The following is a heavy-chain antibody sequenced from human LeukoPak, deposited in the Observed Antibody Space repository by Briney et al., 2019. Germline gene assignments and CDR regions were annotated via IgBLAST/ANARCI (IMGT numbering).Heavy chain of an antibody. D-gene: IGHD6-19*01. V-gene: IGHV4-61*01. CDR2: IYYSGST. J-gene: IGHJ3*02. Sequence: SQTLSLTCTVSGGSISSGSYYWSWIRQPPGKGLEWIGYIYYSGSTNYNPSLKSRVTISVDTSKNQFSLKLSSVTAADTAVYYCARLPGKWLVQVAAFDIWGQGTMVTVSS. CDR1: GGSISSGSYY. CDR3: ARLPGKWLVQVAAFDI.